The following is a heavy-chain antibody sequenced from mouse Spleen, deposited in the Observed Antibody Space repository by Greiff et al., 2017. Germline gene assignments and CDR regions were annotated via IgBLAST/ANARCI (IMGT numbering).Heavy chain of an antibody. CDR2: ISSGGSYT. D-gene: IGHD1-2*01. J-gene: IGHJ2*01. V-gene: IGHV5-9-3*01. CDR1: GFTFSSYA. CDR3: ARHTTATDYFDY. Sequence: DVHLVESGGGLVKPGGSLKLSCAASGFTFSSYAMSWVRQTPEKRLEWVATISSGGSYTYYPDSVKGRFTISRDNAKNTLYLQMSSLRSEDTAMYYCARHTTATDYFDYWGQGTTLTVSS.